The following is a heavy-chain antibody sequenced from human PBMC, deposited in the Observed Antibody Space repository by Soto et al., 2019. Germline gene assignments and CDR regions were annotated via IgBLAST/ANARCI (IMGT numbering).Heavy chain of an antibody. CDR3: AREAGVRYPFDP. CDR2: IFYRGST. Sequence: QVQLQESGPGLVKPSETLSLTCTVSGGSISSYYWSWIRQPPGKGLEWIGYIFYRGSTNYNPSLKSRVTISVDTSKNQYSLKLSSVTAADTAMYYCAREAGVRYPFDPWGQGTLVTVSS. CDR1: GGSISSYY. D-gene: IGHD4-17*01. J-gene: IGHJ5*02. V-gene: IGHV4-59*01.